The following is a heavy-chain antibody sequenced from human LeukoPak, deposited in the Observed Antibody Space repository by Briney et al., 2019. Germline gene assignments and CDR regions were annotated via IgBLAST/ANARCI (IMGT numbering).Heavy chain of an antibody. J-gene: IGHJ3*02. Sequence: SETLSLTCTVSGYSISSSYYWSWIRQPPGKGLEWIGYIYYSGSTNYNPSLKSRVTISVDTSKNQFSLKLSSVTAADTAVYYCARDGDSRDAFDIWGQGTMVTVSS. D-gene: IGHD3-22*01. CDR1: GYSISSSYY. V-gene: IGHV4-61*01. CDR3: ARDGDSRDAFDI. CDR2: IYYSGST.